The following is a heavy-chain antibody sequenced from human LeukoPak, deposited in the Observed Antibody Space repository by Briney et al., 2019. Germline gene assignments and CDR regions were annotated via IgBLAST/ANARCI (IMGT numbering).Heavy chain of an antibody. D-gene: IGHD3-10*01. V-gene: IGHV3-48*03. CDR1: GFTFSSYE. CDR2: IGTGGDSI. J-gene: IGHJ2*01. Sequence: PGGSLRLSCAGSGFTFSSYEMNWVRQAPGKGLEWVAYIGTGGDSIYYADSVRGRFTISRDNAKNSLSLQLNSLTVDDTAVYYCARDRGVSVAGTTYWYFDLWGRGTLVTVSS. CDR3: ARDRGVSVAGTTYWYFDL.